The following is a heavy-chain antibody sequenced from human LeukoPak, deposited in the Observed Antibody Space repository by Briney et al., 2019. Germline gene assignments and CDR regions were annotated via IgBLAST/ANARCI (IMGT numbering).Heavy chain of an antibody. CDR3: ARVYGVNFDY. Sequence: GGSLRLSCAASGFTVSSNYMSWVRQAPGKGLEWVSVIYSGGSTYYADSVKGRFTISRDNSKNTPYLQMNSLRPEDTAVYYCARVYGVNFDYWGQGTLVTVSS. CDR2: IYSGGST. J-gene: IGHJ4*02. CDR1: GFTVSSNY. D-gene: IGHD4-17*01. V-gene: IGHV3-53*01.